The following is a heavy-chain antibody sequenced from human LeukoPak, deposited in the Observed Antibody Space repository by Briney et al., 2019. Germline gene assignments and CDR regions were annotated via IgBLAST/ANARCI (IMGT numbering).Heavy chain of an antibody. Sequence: ASVKVSCKASGYTFTGYYMHWVRQAPGQGLEWMGWINPNSGGTNYAQQFQGRVTMTRDTSISTAYMELSSLRSEDTAVYYCARDRYCSGGSCLNLRPRYYYYYYYMDVWGKGTTVTVSS. V-gene: IGHV1-2*02. CDR3: ARDRYCSGGSCLNLRPRYYYYYYYMDV. D-gene: IGHD2-15*01. CDR1: GYTFTGYY. CDR2: INPNSGGT. J-gene: IGHJ6*03.